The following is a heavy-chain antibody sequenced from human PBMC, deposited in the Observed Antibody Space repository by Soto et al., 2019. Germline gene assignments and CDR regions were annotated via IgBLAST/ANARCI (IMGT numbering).Heavy chain of an antibody. J-gene: IGHJ3*02. CDR1: GFTFSNYW. CDR2: INNDGTGT. CDR3: ATVFEI. V-gene: IGHV3-74*01. Sequence: GGSLRLSCAASGFTFSNYWMHWVRQAPGKGLVWVSRINNDGTGTSYAESAKGRFTISRDNAKNMVYLQMNGLRVEDKAVYYCATVFEIWGQGTMVTVSS.